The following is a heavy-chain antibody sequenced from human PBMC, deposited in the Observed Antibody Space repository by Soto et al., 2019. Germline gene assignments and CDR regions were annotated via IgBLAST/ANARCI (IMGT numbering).Heavy chain of an antibody. V-gene: IGHV4-30-2*01. CDR3: ASKRGDYLDY. CDR2: IYHSGST. J-gene: IGHJ4*02. Sequence: PXETLSSTCSVFGGGIYSEVNAWSWIRQPPGKGLEWIGYIYHSGSTYYNPSLKSRVTISVDTSKNQFSLKLSSVTAADTAVYYCASKRGDYLDYWGRGDLVTVSS. D-gene: IGHD3-16*01. CDR1: GGGIYSEVNA.